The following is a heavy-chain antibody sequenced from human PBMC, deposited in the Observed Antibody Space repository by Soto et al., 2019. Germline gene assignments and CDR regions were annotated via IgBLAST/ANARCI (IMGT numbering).Heavy chain of an antibody. Sequence: GASVKVSCKASGGTFSSYAISWVRQAPGQGLEWMGGIIPIFGTANYAQKFQGRVTITADESTSTAYMELSSLRSEDTAVYYCARDGYYDFWSGYSRRPYYGMDVWGQGTTVTLSS. J-gene: IGHJ6*02. V-gene: IGHV1-69*13. D-gene: IGHD3-3*01. CDR1: GGTFSSYA. CDR2: IIPIFGTA. CDR3: ARDGYYDFWSGYSRRPYYGMDV.